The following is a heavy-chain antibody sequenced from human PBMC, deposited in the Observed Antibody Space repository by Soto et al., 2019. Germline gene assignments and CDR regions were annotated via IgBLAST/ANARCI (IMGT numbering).Heavy chain of an antibody. CDR2: ISYDGSIK. CDR3: AREWSTSGDLDY. J-gene: IGHJ4*02. D-gene: IGHD3-10*01. CDR1: GFTFSSHS. V-gene: IGHV3-30-3*01. Sequence: QVQLVESGGGVVKPGRSLRLSCAASGFTFSSHSIQWVRQAPGKGLEWVAVISYDGSIKYYADSVKGRFTISRDNSKNTAYLQMNSLRAEVTAVFYCAREWSTSGDLDYWGQGTLVIVSS.